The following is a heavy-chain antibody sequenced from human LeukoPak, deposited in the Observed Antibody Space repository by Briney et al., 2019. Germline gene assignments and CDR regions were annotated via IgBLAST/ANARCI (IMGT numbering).Heavy chain of an antibody. D-gene: IGHD4-17*01. CDR3: AKELYGDYQ. V-gene: IGHV3-23*01. Sequence: GGSLRLSCAASGFSFSTYAMSWIRQAPGKGLEWVSAIGGSDGSTNYADSVKGRFTISRDNSKNTLYLQMNSLRAEDTAVYYCAKELYGDYQWGQGTLVTVSS. CDR2: IGGSDGST. J-gene: IGHJ4*02. CDR1: GFSFSTYA.